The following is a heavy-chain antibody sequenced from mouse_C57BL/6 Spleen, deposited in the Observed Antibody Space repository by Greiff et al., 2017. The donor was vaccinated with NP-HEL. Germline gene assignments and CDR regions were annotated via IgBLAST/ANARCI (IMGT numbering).Heavy chain of an antibody. CDR3: ARHGTREAMDY. V-gene: IGHV5-12*01. J-gene: IGHJ4*01. Sequence: EVQGVESGGGLVQPGGSLKLSCAASGFTFSDYYMYWVRQTPEKRLEWVAYISNGGGSTYYPDTVKGRFTISRDNAKNTLYLQMSRLKSEDTAMYYCARHGTREAMDYWGQGTSVTVSS. D-gene: IGHD3-1*01. CDR2: ISNGGGST. CDR1: GFTFSDYY.